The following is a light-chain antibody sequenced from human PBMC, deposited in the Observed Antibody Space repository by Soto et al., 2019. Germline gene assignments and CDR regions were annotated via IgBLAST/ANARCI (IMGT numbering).Light chain of an antibody. CDR3: QQSYTTPRT. J-gene: IGKJ2*02. CDR2: AAS. CDR1: QRISNY. Sequence: DIQMTQSPSSLSASVGDRVTITCRATQRISNYLNWYQQKPGKAPNLLIYAASNLQSGVPSRFGGSGSGTDFTLTISSLQPEDFATYYCQQSYTTPRTFGQGTKLEIK. V-gene: IGKV1-39*01.